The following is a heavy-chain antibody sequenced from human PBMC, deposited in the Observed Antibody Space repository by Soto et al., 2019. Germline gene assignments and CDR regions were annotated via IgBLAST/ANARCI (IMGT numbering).Heavy chain of an antibody. CDR2: IIPIFGTA. Sequence: SVKVSCKASGGTFSSYAISWVRQAPGQGLEWMGGIIPIFGTANYAQKFQGRVTMTTDTSTSTAYMELRSLRSDDTAVYYCARAGPSSGWYSYYYYGMDVWGQGTTVTVSS. V-gene: IGHV1-69*05. CDR3: ARAGPSSGWYSYYYYGMDV. J-gene: IGHJ6*02. D-gene: IGHD6-19*01. CDR1: GGTFSSYA.